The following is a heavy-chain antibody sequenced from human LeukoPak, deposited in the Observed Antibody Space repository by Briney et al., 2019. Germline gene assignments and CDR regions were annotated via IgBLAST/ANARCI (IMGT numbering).Heavy chain of an antibody. V-gene: IGHV3-23*01. CDR2: ISNSDDST. J-gene: IGHJ4*02. CDR1: GFAFSSYA. Sequence: GGSLRLSCAASGFAFSSYAMSWVRQAPGKGLEWVSTISNSDDSTYYADSVKGRFTISRDNSENTLYLQMNSLRAEDTAVYYCAKATGYLLWGQGTLVTVSS. CDR3: AKATGYLL. D-gene: IGHD1-14*01.